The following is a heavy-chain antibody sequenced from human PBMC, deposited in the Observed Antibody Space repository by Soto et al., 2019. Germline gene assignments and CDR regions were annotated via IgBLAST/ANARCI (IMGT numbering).Heavy chain of an antibody. J-gene: IGHJ6*02. D-gene: IGHD2-21*02. V-gene: IGHV3-15*07. CDR3: TTDWAVTAYYYYYGMDV. CDR1: GFTFSNAW. Sequence: GGSLRLSCAASGFTFSNAWMNWVRQAPGKGLEWVGRIKSKTDGGTTDYAAPVKGRFTISRDDSKNTLYLQMNSLKTEDTAVYYCTTDWAVTAYYYYYGMDVWGQGTTVTVSS. CDR2: IKSKTDGGTT.